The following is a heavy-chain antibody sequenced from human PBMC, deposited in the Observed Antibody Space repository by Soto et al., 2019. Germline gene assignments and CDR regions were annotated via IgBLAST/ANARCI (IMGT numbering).Heavy chain of an antibody. V-gene: IGHV3-13*01. CDR2: VGTAGDT. CDR3: ARAIRFGGYYVDF. J-gene: IGHJ4*02. CDR1: GFTFSGYD. Sequence: EVQLVESGGNLAQPGGSLRLSCRSSGFTFSGYDMHWVRQLTNGGLEWVSVVGTAGDTYYSDSVKGRFTFSREHGVNSEYLQISDLGVEDTAVYYCARAIRFGGYYVDFLGQGTPVLDSS. D-gene: IGHD5-18*01.